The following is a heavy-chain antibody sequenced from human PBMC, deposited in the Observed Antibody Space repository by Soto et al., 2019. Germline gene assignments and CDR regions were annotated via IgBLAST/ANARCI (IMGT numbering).Heavy chain of an antibody. CDR2: ISGSGGST. Sequence: EVQLLESGGGLVQPGGSLRLSCAASGFTFSSYAMSWVRQAPGKGLEWVSAISGSGGSTYYADSVKGRFTISRDNSKNTLYLQMNSLRAEDTAVYYCAKASDCSGGSCYFPLGNWGPGTLVTVSS. D-gene: IGHD2-15*01. V-gene: IGHV3-23*01. CDR3: AKASDCSGGSCYFPLGN. J-gene: IGHJ4*02. CDR1: GFTFSSYA.